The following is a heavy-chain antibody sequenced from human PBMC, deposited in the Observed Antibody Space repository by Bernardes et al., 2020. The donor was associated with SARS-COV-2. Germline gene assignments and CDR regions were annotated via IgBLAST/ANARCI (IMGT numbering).Heavy chain of an antibody. CDR3: ARDLGYCTNGVCSP. Sequence: GYLSLSCAASGFSFSRSWFHWVRPAPGKGLVWVSRINPDGSSTNYADSVKGRFTIYRDNAKNTLFLQMSSLRAEDTAMYYCARDLGYCTNGVCSPWGQGTLVTVS. CDR2: INPDGSST. V-gene: IGHV3-74*01. J-gene: IGHJ5*02. D-gene: IGHD2-8*01. CDR1: GFSFSRSW.